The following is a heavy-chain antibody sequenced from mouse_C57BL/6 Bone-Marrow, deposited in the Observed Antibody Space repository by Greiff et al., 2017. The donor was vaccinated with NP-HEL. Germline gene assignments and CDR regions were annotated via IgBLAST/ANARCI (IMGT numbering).Heavy chain of an antibody. CDR1: GYTFTTYP. Sequence: QVQLKESGAELVKPGASVKMSCKASGYTFTTYPIEWMKQNHGKSLEWIGNFHPYNDDTKYNEKFKGKATLTVEKSSSTVYLERSRLTSDDSAVYYCARRPSLNSAWFAYWGQGTLVTVSA. D-gene: IGHD1-3*01. J-gene: IGHJ3*01. CDR2: FHPYNDDT. CDR3: ARRPSLNSAWFAY. V-gene: IGHV1-47*01.